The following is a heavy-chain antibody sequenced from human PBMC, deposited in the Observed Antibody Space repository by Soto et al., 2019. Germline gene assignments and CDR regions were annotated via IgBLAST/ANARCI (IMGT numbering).Heavy chain of an antibody. Sequence: QVQLVQYGAEVKKPGASVKVSCKASGYTFTSYGISWVRQAPGQGLEWMGWISAYNGNTNYAQKLQGRVTMTTDTSTSTAYMELRSLRSDDTAVYYCARLSYDFWSGYYPLVDYWGQGTLVTVSS. CDR3: ARLSYDFWSGYYPLVDY. V-gene: IGHV1-18*01. D-gene: IGHD3-3*01. CDR2: ISAYNGNT. J-gene: IGHJ4*02. CDR1: GYTFTSYG.